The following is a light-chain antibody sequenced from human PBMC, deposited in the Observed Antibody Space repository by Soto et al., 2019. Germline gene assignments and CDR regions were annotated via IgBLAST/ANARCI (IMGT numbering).Light chain of an antibody. CDR3: MQSIEPPRT. J-gene: IGKJ2*02. V-gene: IGKV2D-29*01. CDR1: QSLVHTDVETY. Sequence: DVVMTQPPLSLSVTPGQPASISCRSTQSLVHTDVETYLYWSLQRSGQPPQLLIYGVSNRYAGVADRFTGSGSGTDFTLTISRVEAEDVGVYYCMQSIEPPRTFGQGTRLEIK. CDR2: GVS.